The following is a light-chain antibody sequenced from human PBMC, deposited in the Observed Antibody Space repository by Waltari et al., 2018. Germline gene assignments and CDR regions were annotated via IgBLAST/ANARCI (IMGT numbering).Light chain of an antibody. CDR3: QQYNSYSPLT. CDR2: QPS. CDR1: QSISSW. J-gene: IGKJ4*01. V-gene: IGKV1-5*03. Sequence: DIQMTQSPSTLSASVGDRVTITCRASQSISSWLAWYQQKPGKAPKLLIYQPSSLESGGPSRFSGSGSGTEFTLTISSLQPDDFATYYCQQYNSYSPLTFGGGTKVEIK.